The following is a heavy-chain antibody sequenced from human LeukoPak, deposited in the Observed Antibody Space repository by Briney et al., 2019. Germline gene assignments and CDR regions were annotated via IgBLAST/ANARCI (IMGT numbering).Heavy chain of an antibody. V-gene: IGHV1-18*01. CDR1: GYTFNTYG. J-gene: IGHJ5*02. CDR2: ISGYNGKT. Sequence: ASVKVSCKASGYTFNTYGITWVRQAPGQGLEWMGWISGYNGKTKYAQKLQGRVTMTTDTSTTTAYMELRSLRSDDTAVYYCERAGAVVDNWLDLWGQGTLVTV. D-gene: IGHD2-15*01. CDR3: ERAGAVVDNWLDL.